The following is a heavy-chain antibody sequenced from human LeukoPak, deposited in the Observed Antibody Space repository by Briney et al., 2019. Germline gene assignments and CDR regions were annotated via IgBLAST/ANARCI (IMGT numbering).Heavy chain of an antibody. CDR3: ARLSAPRIAARPGDY. D-gene: IGHD6-6*01. Sequence: ASVKVSCKASGYTFTSYYTHWVRQATGQGLEWMGWMNPNSGNTGYAQKFQGRVTMTRNTSISTAYMELSSLRSEDTAVYYCARLSAPRIAARPGDYWGQGTLVTVSS. J-gene: IGHJ4*02. V-gene: IGHV1-8*02. CDR2: MNPNSGNT. CDR1: GYTFTSYY.